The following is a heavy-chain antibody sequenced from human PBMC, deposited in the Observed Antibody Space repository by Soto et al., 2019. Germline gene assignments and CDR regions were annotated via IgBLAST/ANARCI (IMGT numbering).Heavy chain of an antibody. J-gene: IGHJ5*02. CDR3: AHRTTTVTWWFDP. CDR1: GFSLTTSGVG. CDR2: IYWDDDK. Sequence: QITLKESGPTLVKPTQTLTLTCTFSGFSLTTSGVGVGWIRQPPGKALEWLALIYWDDDKPYSPSLKIRLTSTKDTSKNQVVRTMTNMHPADTATYFCAHRTTTVTWWFDPWGQGTLVTVSS. D-gene: IGHD4-17*01. V-gene: IGHV2-5*02.